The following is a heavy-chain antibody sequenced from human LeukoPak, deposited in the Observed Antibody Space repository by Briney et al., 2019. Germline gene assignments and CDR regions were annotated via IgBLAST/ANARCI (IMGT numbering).Heavy chain of an antibody. Sequence: PSETLSLTCTVSDASISGYYWTWIRQPAGQGLEWIGRLFSGGSTNNNPSLKSRVSMSQDTSNNQFSLEVNFVSAADTAVYYCARGPRGLPEDWGQGTLVTVSS. CDR3: ARGPRGLPED. CDR1: DASISGYY. V-gene: IGHV4-4*07. CDR2: LFSGGST. D-gene: IGHD1-14*01. J-gene: IGHJ4*02.